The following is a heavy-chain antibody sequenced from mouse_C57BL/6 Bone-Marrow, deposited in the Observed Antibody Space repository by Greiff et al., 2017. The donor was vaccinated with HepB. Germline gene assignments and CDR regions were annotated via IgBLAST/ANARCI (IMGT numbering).Heavy chain of an antibody. D-gene: IGHD2-4*01. CDR3: ARWPDDYDGAWFAY. CDR2: IYPRSGNT. J-gene: IGHJ3*01. Sequence: QVQLQQSGAELARPGASVKLSCKASGYTFTSYGISWVKQRTGQGLEWIGEIYPRSGNTYYNEKFKGKATLTADTSSSTAYMQLSSLTSEDSAVYYCARWPDDYDGAWFAYWGQGTLVTVSA. V-gene: IGHV1-81*01. CDR1: GYTFTSYG.